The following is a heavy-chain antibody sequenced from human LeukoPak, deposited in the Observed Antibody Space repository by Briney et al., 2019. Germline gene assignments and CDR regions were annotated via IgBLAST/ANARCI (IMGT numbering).Heavy chain of an antibody. Sequence: SGGSLRLSCAASGFTFSSYAMSWVRQAPGKGLEWVSAISGSGGSTYCADSVKGRFTISRDNSKNTLYLQMNSLRAEDTALYYCAKDRSTTVITYFDYWGQGTLVTVSS. V-gene: IGHV3-23*01. D-gene: IGHD4-17*01. CDR3: AKDRSTTVITYFDY. CDR2: ISGSGGST. J-gene: IGHJ4*02. CDR1: GFTFSSYA.